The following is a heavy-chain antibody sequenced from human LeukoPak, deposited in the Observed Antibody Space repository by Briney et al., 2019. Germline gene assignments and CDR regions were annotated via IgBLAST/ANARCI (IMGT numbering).Heavy chain of an antibody. Sequence: PGGSLRLSCAASGFTFSSYGMHWVRQAPGKGLEWVAFIRYDGSNKYYADSVKGRFTISRDNSKNTLYLQMNSLRAEDTAVYYRAKEPYYYDSSGYYRDYWGQGTLVTVSS. CDR1: GFTFSSYG. CDR3: AKEPYYYDSSGYYRDY. V-gene: IGHV3-30*02. CDR2: IRYDGSNK. J-gene: IGHJ4*02. D-gene: IGHD3-22*01.